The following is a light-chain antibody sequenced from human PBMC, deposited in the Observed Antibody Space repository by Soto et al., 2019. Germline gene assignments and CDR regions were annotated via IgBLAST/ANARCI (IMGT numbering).Light chain of an antibody. CDR2: DVN. Sequence: QSALTQPPSASGSPGQSVTISCTGSSSDVGRYDYVSWYQHHPGKAPKVMMFDVNKRPSGVPDRFSGSRSGNTASLTVSGLQAEDEADYFCSSYGGSNNLVFGGGTKLTVL. J-gene: IGLJ2*01. CDR3: SSYGGSNNLV. CDR1: SSDVGRYDY. V-gene: IGLV2-8*01.